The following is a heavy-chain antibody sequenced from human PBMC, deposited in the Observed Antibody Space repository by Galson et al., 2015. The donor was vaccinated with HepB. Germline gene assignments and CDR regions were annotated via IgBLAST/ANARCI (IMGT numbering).Heavy chain of an antibody. CDR1: GGTFSSYA. Sequence: SVKVSCKASGGTFSSYAISWVRQAPGQGLEWMGGIIPIFGTANYAQKFQGRVTITADESTSTAYMELSSLRSEDTAVYYCASTVPGIAAAGASDIWGQGTMVTVSS. CDR2: IIPIFGTA. CDR3: ASTVPGIAAAGASDI. D-gene: IGHD6-13*01. V-gene: IGHV1-69*13. J-gene: IGHJ3*02.